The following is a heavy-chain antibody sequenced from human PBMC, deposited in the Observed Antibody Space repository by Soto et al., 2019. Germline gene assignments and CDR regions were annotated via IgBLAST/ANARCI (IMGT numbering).Heavy chain of an antibody. CDR3: ARSLYGSGSYLYKGVDV. CDR2: IISDGTT. Sequence: GGSLRLSCAASGLTVSSNNMNWVRQAPGKGLEWVSVIISDGTTRYADSVKGRFIISRGNFENSLYLQMNSLRGDDTAVYYCARSLYGSGSYLYKGVDVWGQGTTVTVSS. J-gene: IGHJ6*02. D-gene: IGHD3-10*01. V-gene: IGHV3-53*01. CDR1: GLTVSSNN.